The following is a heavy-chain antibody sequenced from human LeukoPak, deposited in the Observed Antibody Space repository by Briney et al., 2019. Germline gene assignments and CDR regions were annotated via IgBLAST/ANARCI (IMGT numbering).Heavy chain of an antibody. J-gene: IGHJ4*02. CDR1: GFTFSSYS. D-gene: IGHD1-1*01. Sequence: PGGSLRPSCAASGFTFSSYSMSWVRQAPGKGLEWVSSISSSSSYIYYADSVKGRFTISRDNAKNSLYLQMNSLRAEDTAVYYCARGGGEIWNDNYWGQGTLVTVSS. CDR2: ISSSSSYI. CDR3: ARGGGEIWNDNY. V-gene: IGHV3-21*01.